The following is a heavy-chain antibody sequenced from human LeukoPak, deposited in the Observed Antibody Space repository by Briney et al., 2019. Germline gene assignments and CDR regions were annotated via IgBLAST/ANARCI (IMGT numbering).Heavy chain of an antibody. CDR2: IVPIINTT. Sequence: SVKVSCKAAGVTFGSYAMSWVRQAPGQGLEWMGRIVPIINTTNYAQKFRGRLTITADKSTGTAYMELSSLRSEDTAIYYCASLRELITIIVVAVGGQGTLVTVS. J-gene: IGHJ4*02. CDR1: GVTFGSYA. V-gene: IGHV1-69*04. D-gene: IGHD3-22*01. CDR3: ASLRELITIIVVAV.